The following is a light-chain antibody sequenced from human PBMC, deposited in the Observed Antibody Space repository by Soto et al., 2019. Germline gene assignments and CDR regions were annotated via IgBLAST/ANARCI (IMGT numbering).Light chain of an antibody. CDR1: SSDFGDSTY. CDR3: TSYTRSGLIV. J-gene: IGLJ1*01. CDR2: DVN. Sequence: QSALTQPASVSGSPGQSITVSCTGTSSDFGDSTYVSWYQQHPGKAPRLIIYDVNNRPSGVAARFSASRSGNTASLTISGLQAEDEADYYCTSYTRSGLIVFRTGTKLTVL. V-gene: IGLV2-14*01.